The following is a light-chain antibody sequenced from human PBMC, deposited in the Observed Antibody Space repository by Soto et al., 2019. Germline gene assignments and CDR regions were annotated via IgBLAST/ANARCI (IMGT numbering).Light chain of an antibody. Sequence: QSVLTQPASVSVSPGQSITISCTGTSSDVGGYNYVSWYQQHPGKAPKFMIYDVSNRPSGVSNRFSGSKSGNTASLTISGLQAEDEADYYCSSYTSSSTLVFGGGTKLTVL. CDR1: SSDVGGYNY. CDR3: SSYTSSSTLV. V-gene: IGLV2-14*01. J-gene: IGLJ2*01. CDR2: DVS.